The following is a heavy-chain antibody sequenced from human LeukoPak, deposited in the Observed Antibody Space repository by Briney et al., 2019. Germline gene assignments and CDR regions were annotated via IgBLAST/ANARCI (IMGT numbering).Heavy chain of an antibody. CDR2: IYNSGST. CDR1: GGSISSYY. J-gene: IGHJ5*02. CDR3: ARHLSWHSSAKSGNWFDP. Sequence: SETLSLTCTVSGGSISSYYWSWIRQPPGKGLEWIGYIYNSGSTTYNPSLKSRVTISVDTSKNQFSLRVSSVTAADTAVYFCARHLSWHSSAKSGNWFDPWGQGSLVTVSS. D-gene: IGHD6-25*01. V-gene: IGHV4-59*08.